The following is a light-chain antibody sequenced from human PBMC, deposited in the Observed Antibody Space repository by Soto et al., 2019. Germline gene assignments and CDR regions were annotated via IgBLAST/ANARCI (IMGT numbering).Light chain of an antibody. CDR2: DVS. CDR3: CSYAGSYTFPYV. J-gene: IGLJ1*01. Sequence: QSVLTQPRSVSGSPGQSVTISCTGTSSDVGGYNYVSWYQQHPGKAPKLMIYDVSKRPSGVPDRFSGSKSGNTASLTISGLQAEDEADYYCCSYAGSYTFPYVCGTGTKVTVL. V-gene: IGLV2-11*01. CDR1: SSDVGGYNY.